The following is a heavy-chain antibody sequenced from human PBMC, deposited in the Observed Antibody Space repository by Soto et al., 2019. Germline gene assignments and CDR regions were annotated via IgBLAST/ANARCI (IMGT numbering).Heavy chain of an antibody. V-gene: IGHV1-18*01. CDR3: GRVLLRYSSSWFP. CDR2: IGAYNGNT. J-gene: IGHJ5*02. CDR1: GYTFTSYG. Sequence: ASVKVSCKASGYTFTSYGISWVRQAPGQGLEWMGWIGAYNGNTNYAQKLQGRVTMTTDTSTSTAYMELRSLRSDDTAVYYCGRVLLRYSSSWFPWGQGTLVTVSS. D-gene: IGHD6-13*01.